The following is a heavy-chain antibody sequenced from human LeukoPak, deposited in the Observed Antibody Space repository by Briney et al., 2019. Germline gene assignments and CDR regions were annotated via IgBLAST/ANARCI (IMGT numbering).Heavy chain of an antibody. CDR3: AKARRGYSSSWKPNDAFDI. V-gene: IGHV3-9*03. Sequence: GGSLRLSCAASGFTFDDYAMHWVRQAPGKGLEWVSGISWNSGSIGYADSVKGRFTISRDNAKNSLYLQMNSLRAEDMALYYCAKARRGYSSSWKPNDAFDIWGQGTMVTVSS. D-gene: IGHD6-13*01. CDR1: GFTFDDYA. J-gene: IGHJ3*02. CDR2: ISWNSGSI.